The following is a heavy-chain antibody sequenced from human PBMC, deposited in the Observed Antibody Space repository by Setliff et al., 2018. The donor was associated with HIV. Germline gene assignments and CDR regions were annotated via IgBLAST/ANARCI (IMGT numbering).Heavy chain of an antibody. J-gene: IGHJ4*02. Sequence: PSETLPLTCTVSGVSTSSSSYYWGWIRQLPGKGLDWIGYIYYSGSTYNNPSLKSRLTISVDTSKNQFSLKLSSVTAADTAVYYCAREGDIGVVRGVIYFDYWGQGTLVTVSS. V-gene: IGHV4-39*07. CDR2: IYYSGST. CDR1: GVSTSSSSYY. D-gene: IGHD3-10*01. CDR3: AREGDIGVVRGVIYFDY.